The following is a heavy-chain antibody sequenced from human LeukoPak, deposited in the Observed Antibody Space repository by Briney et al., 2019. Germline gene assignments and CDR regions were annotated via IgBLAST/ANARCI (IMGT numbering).Heavy chain of an antibody. CDR3: ARGGGQRVRYYF. Sequence: PSETLSLTCAVYGGSFSGYYWSWIRQPPGKGLEWIGEINHSGSTNYNPSLKSRVTISVDTSKNQFSLKLSSVTAADTAVYYCARGGGQRVRYYFWGQGTLVTVSP. J-gene: IGHJ4*02. D-gene: IGHD3-10*01. CDR1: GGSFSGYY. V-gene: IGHV4-34*01. CDR2: INHSGST.